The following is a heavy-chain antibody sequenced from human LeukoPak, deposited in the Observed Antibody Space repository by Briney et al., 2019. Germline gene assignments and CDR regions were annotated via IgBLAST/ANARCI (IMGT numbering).Heavy chain of an antibody. D-gene: IGHD3-9*01. CDR1: GGSISSYY. J-gene: IGHJ4*02. Sequence: SETLSLTCTVSGGSISSYYWSWIRQPPGKGLEWIGYIYYSGSTNYNPSLKSRVTISVDTSKNQFSLKLSSVTAADTVVYYCARDGGLRYFDWFFDYWGQGTLVTVSS. CDR3: ARDGGLRYFDWFFDY. CDR2: IYYSGST. V-gene: IGHV4-59*01.